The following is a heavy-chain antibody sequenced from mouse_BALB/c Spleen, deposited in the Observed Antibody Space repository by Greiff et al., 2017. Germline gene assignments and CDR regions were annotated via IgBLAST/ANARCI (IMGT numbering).Heavy chain of an antibody. D-gene: IGHD1-1*01. J-gene: IGHJ4*01. Sequence: EVQLQQSGPELVKPGASVKMSCKASGYTFTSYVMHWVKQKPGQGLEWIGYINPYNDGTKYNEKFKGKATLTSDKSSSTAYMERSSLTSEDSAVYYGASWAVEYAMDDWGQGTSVTVSS. CDR3: ASWAVEYAMDD. CDR1: GYTFTSYV. CDR2: INPYNDGT. V-gene: IGHV1-14*01.